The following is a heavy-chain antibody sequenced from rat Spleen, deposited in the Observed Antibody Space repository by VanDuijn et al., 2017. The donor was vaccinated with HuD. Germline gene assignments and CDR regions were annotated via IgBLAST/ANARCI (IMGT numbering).Heavy chain of an antibody. J-gene: IGHJ2*01. CDR1: GFIFSSFP. Sequence: EVQLVESGGGLVQPGRSMKLSCAASGFIFSSFPMAWVRQAPTKGLEWVATISYADTSGHSGTYYRDSVKGRFTISRANAKSTLSLQMDSLRSEDTATYYCARRHYGYTDYFDYWGQGVMVTVSS. D-gene: IGHD1-9*01. CDR2: ISYADTSGHSGT. V-gene: IGHV5-46*01. CDR3: ARRHYGYTDYFDY.